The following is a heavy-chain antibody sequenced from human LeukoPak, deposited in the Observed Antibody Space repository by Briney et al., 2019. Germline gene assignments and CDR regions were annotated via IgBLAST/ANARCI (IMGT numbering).Heavy chain of an antibody. Sequence: GGSLRLSCAASGFTFSSYEMNWVRQVPGKGLEWVSYISSSGSTIYYADSVKGRFTISRDNAKNSLYQQMNSLRAEDTAVYYCAELGITMIGGVWGKGTTVTISS. J-gene: IGHJ6*04. D-gene: IGHD3-10*02. CDR3: AELGITMIGGV. V-gene: IGHV3-48*03. CDR1: GFTFSSYE. CDR2: ISSSGSTI.